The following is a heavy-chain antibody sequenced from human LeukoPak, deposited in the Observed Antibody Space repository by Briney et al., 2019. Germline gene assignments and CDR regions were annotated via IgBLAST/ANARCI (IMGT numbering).Heavy chain of an antibody. CDR2: INPGGGST. Sequence: ASVKVSCKASGYTFTSYYMHWVRQAPGQGLEWMGIINPGGGSTSYAQKFQGRVTMTRDTSTSTVYMELSSLRSEDTAVYYCARDYGVVTAISYYFDYWGQGTLVTVSS. V-gene: IGHV1-46*01. CDR3: ARDYGVVTAISYYFDY. CDR1: GYTFTSYY. J-gene: IGHJ4*02. D-gene: IGHD2-21*02.